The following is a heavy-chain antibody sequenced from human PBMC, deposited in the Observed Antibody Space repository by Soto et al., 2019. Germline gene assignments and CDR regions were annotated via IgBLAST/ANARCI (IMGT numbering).Heavy chain of an antibody. J-gene: IGHJ4*02. CDR1: GYTFTSYY. Sequence: SVKVSCKASGYTFTSYYMHRVRQAPGQGLEWMGIINPSSGDTTYAQKFQGRVTMARDTSTSTIFMQLSSLGSEDTAVYYCTREGGSYDYWGQGTLVTVSS. D-gene: IGHD1-26*01. CDR2: INPSSGDT. CDR3: TREGGSYDY. V-gene: IGHV1-46*01.